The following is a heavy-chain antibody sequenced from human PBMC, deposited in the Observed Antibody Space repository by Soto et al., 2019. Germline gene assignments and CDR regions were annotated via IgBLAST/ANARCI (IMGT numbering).Heavy chain of an antibody. CDR3: ASTTTYYYDSSGYYPLDY. V-gene: IGHV1-69*13. CDR2: IIPIFGTA. J-gene: IGHJ4*02. CDR1: GGTFSSYA. Sequence: SVKVSCKASGGTFSSYAISWVRQAPGQGLEWMGGIIPIFGTANYAQKFQRRVTITADESTSTAYMELSSLRSEDTAVYYCASTTTYYYDSSGYYPLDYWGQGTLVTVSS. D-gene: IGHD3-22*01.